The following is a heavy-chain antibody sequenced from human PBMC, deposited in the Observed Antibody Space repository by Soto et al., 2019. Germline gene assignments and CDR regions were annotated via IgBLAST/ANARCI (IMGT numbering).Heavy chain of an antibody. Sequence: QVQLQESGPGLVKPSETLSLTCTVSGGSISSYYWSWIRQPPGKGLEWIGYIYYSGSTNYNPSLKSRATRSVDTSKNQFSLKLSSVTAADTAVYYCARAAAARYLWFDPWGQGTLVTVSS. J-gene: IGHJ5*02. CDR3: ARAAAARYLWFDP. CDR2: IYYSGST. CDR1: GGSISSYY. D-gene: IGHD6-13*01. V-gene: IGHV4-59*01.